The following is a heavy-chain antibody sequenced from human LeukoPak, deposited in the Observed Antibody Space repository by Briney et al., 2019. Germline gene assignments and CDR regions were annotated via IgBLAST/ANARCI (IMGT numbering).Heavy chain of an antibody. D-gene: IGHD3-22*01. CDR3: ARASYDSSGYYYDY. CDR2: MNPNSGNT. V-gene: IGHV1-8*01. J-gene: IGHJ4*02. Sequence: GASVKVSCKASGYTFTSYDINWVRQATGQGPEWMGWMNPNSGNTGYAQKFQGRVTMTRNTSISTAYMELSSLRSEDTAVYYCARASYDSSGYYYDYWGQGTLVTVSS. CDR1: GYTFTSYD.